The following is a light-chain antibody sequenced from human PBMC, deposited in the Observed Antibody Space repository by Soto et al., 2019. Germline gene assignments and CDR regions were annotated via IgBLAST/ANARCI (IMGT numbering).Light chain of an antibody. CDR3: SSYTSSSTVV. V-gene: IGLV2-14*01. CDR1: SSDVGGYNS. J-gene: IGLJ2*01. CDR2: DVS. Sequence: QSALTQPASVSGSPGQSITISCTGTSSDVGGYNSVSWYHQHPGKAPKLMIYDVSNRPSGVSNRFSGSKSGNTASLTISGLQAEDEADYYCSSYTSSSTVVFGGGTQLTVL.